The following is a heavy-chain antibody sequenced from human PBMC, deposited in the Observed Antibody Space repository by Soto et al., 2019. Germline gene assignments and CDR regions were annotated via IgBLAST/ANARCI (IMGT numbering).Heavy chain of an antibody. CDR1: GYTFTGYY. CDR3: AREEVGGLSDYFSGMDV. Sequence: ALVKVSCKASGYTFTGYYMHWVRQAPGQGLEWMGWINPNSGGTNYAQKFQGWVTMTRDTSISTAYMELSRLRSDDTAVYYCAREEVGGLSDYFSGMDVWGQGTTVTVSS. J-gene: IGHJ6*02. CDR2: INPNSGGT. V-gene: IGHV1-2*04.